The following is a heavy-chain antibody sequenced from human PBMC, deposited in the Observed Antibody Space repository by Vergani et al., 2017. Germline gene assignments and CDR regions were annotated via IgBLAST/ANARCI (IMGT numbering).Heavy chain of an antibody. CDR1: GFTFSSYA. D-gene: IGHD3-10*01. CDR2: ISSNGGST. J-gene: IGHJ3*02. V-gene: IGHV3-64*04. CDR3: ARDRGTMVRGVRDAFDI. Sequence: VQLVESGGGLVQPGGSLRLSCSASGFTFSSYAMHWVRQAPGKGLEYVSAISSNGGSTYYADSVKGRFTIARDNSKNTLYLQMNSLRAEDTAVYYCARDRGTMVRGVRDAFDIWGQGTMVTVSS.